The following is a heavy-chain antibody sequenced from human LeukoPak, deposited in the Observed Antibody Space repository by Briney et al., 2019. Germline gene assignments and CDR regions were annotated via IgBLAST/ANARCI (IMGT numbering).Heavy chain of an antibody. CDR2: IYPGDSDT. J-gene: IGHJ5*02. CDR3: ARRDCSSTSCYRWFDP. D-gene: IGHD2-2*01. V-gene: IGHV5-51*01. CDR1: GCSFTSYW. Sequence: GESLKISCKGSGCSFTSYWIGWVRQMPGKGLEWMGIIYPGDSDTRYSPSFQGQVTISADKSISTAYLQWSSLKASDTAMYYCARRDCSSTSCYRWFDPWGQGTLVTVSS.